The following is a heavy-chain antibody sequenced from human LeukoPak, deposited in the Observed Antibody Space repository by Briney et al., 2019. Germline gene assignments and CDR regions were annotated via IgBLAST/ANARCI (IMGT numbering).Heavy chain of an antibody. D-gene: IGHD3-22*01. Sequence: PSETLSLICTVSGGYISSSSYYWGWIRQPPGKGLAWIGDIYYTGRTYYNSSLKSRLTVSIDTSKNQLSVKLASVTAADTAVYYCAIRRYYDSTGYLDWGRGTLITVSS. CDR1: GGYISSSSYY. CDR3: AIRRYYDSTGYLD. V-gene: IGHV4-39*01. CDR2: IYYTGRT. J-gene: IGHJ1*01.